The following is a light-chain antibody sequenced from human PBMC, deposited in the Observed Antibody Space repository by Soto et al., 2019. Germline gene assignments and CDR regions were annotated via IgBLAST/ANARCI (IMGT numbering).Light chain of an antibody. CDR1: QSISSF. CDR2: GAS. V-gene: IGKV1-39*01. J-gene: IGKJ2*01. CDR3: QQSYSTLMYT. Sequence: DIQMTQSPSSLSASVGDRVTITCRASQSISSFLNWYQQKPGKAPKLLIYGASSLQSGVPSRFSGSGSGTDFTPTISRLQPEDFATYYCQQSYSTLMYTFGQGTKLEIK.